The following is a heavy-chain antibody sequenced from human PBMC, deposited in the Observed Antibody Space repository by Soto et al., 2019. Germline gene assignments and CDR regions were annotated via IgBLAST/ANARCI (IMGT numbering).Heavy chain of an antibody. J-gene: IGHJ3*02. CDR2: IWYDGSNK. Sequence: QVQLVESGGGVVQPGRSLRLSCAASGFTFSSYGMHWVRQAPGKGLEWVAVIWYDGSNKYYADSVKGRFTISRDNSKNTLYLQMNSLRAEDTAVYYCARSAEYYDSSGYYYSGAFDILGQGTMVTVSS. CDR1: GFTFSSYG. V-gene: IGHV3-33*01. CDR3: ARSAEYYDSSGYYYSGAFDI. D-gene: IGHD3-22*01.